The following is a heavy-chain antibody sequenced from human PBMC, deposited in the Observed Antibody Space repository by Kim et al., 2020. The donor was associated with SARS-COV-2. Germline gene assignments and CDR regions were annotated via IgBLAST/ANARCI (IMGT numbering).Heavy chain of an antibody. D-gene: IGHD2-15*01. J-gene: IGHJ4*02. CDR1: GGSVSSGSNY. V-gene: IGHV4-61*01. Sequence: SETLSLTCTVSGGSVSSGSNYWGWIRQPPGKGLEWIGYIYYSGSTNYNPSLKSRVTISVDTSKNQFSLKLGSVTAADTAVYYCARGRGDIVVVVAATPPSFDYWGQGTLVTVSS. CDR3: ARGRGDIVVVVAATPPSFDY. CDR2: IYYSGST.